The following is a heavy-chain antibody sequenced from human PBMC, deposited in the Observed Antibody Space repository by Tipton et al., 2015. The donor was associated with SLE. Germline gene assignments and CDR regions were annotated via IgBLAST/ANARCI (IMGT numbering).Heavy chain of an antibody. CDR2: MYFSGVT. CDR3: ARDMDALPSSSWSGIAH. D-gene: IGHD6-13*01. CDR1: GDAITNSY. V-gene: IGHV4-4*07. Sequence: TLSLTCTVSGDAITNSYWSWIRQPVGKGLEWIGRMYFSGVTDYNPSLKSRLTMSIDTSRNQFSLKLSSVTAADTAVYYCARDMDALPSSSWSGIAHWGQGILVTVSS. J-gene: IGHJ5*02.